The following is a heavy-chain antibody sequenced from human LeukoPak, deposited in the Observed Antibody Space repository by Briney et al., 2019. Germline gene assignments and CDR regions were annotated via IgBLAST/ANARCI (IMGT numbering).Heavy chain of an antibody. J-gene: IGHJ4*02. Sequence: HSGGSLRLSWAASGFTFSSYAMSWVRQARGEGREWVSSISGSGGSTYYADCVKGRFTIPRDNSKNTLYLQVNSLRAEDTAVYYCAKGYVLLWFGELSHFDYWGQGTLVTVSS. CDR3: AKGYVLLWFGELSHFDY. CDR2: ISGSGGST. CDR1: GFTFSSYA. V-gene: IGHV3-23*01. D-gene: IGHD3-10*01.